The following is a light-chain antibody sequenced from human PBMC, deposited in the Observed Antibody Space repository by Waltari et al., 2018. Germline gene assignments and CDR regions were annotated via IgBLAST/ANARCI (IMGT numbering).Light chain of an antibody. J-gene: IGLJ3*02. CDR3: SSYTSSSTVV. V-gene: IGLV2-14*03. Sequence: QSALTQPASVSGSPGQSITISCTGTSSDVGGYNSVSWYQQYPGKAPKLMIYAVNKRPSGVSNRFAGSKSGNTASLTISGLQAEDEADYYCSSYTSSSTVVFGGGTKLTVL. CDR1: SSDVGGYNS. CDR2: AVN.